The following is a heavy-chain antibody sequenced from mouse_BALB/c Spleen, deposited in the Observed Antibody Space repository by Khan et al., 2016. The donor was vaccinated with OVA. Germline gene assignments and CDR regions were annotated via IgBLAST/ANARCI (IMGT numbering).Heavy chain of an antibody. CDR3: ARLAYYYDSEGFAY. D-gene: IGHD1-1*01. CDR2: VSTGGHYT. V-gene: IGHV5-6*01. Sequence: EVELVESGGDVVKPEGSLKLSCAASGFTFSTYGMSWVRQTPDKRLEWVATVSTGGHYTYYPDTVKGRFTISRDNAKNTLYLQMSSLKSEDTAMFYCARLAYYYDSEGFAYWGQGTLVTVS. J-gene: IGHJ3*01. CDR1: GFTFSTYG.